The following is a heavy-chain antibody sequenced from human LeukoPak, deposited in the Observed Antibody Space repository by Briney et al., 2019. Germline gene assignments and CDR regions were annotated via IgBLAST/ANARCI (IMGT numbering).Heavy chain of an antibody. CDR2: IIPIFGTA. CDR1: GGTFSSYA. CDR3: ARDSSGYYDAFDI. D-gene: IGHD3-22*01. J-gene: IGHJ3*02. V-gene: IGHV1-69*13. Sequence: SVTVSCKASGGTFSSYAISWVRQAPGQGLEWMGGIIPIFGTANYAQKFQGRVTITADESTSTAYMELSSLRSEDTAVYYCARDSSGYYDAFDIWGQGTMVTVSS.